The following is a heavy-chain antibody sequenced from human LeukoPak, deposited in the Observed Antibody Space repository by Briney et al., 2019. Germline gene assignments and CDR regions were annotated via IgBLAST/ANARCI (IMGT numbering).Heavy chain of an antibody. V-gene: IGHV4-34*01. CDR3: AREPPYYGDFPRRAIDI. Sequence: SETLSLTCAVCGGSFSGYYWSWIRQPPGKGLEWIGEINHSGSTNYNPSLKSQVTISVDTSKNQFSLKLSSVTAADTAVYYCAREPPYYGDFPRRAIDIWGQGTMVTVSS. J-gene: IGHJ3*02. CDR2: INHSGST. CDR1: GGSFSGYY. D-gene: IGHD4-17*01.